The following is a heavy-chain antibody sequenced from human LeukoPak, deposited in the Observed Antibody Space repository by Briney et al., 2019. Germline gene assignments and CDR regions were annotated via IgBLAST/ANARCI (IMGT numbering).Heavy chain of an antibody. CDR1: GFTFSSYA. Sequence: GGSLRLSCAASGFTFSSYAMSWVRQAPGKGLEWVAVIWYDGSSKDYADSVKGRFTLSRDNSKNTLYLQMNSLTVEDTAVYYCARSQSSSLIDYWGQGTLVTVSS. CDR3: ARSQSSSLIDY. CDR2: IWYDGSSK. D-gene: IGHD6-13*01. J-gene: IGHJ4*02. V-gene: IGHV3-33*08.